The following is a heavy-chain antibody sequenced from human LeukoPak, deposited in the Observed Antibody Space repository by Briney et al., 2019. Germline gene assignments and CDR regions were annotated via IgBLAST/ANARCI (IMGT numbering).Heavy chain of an antibody. CDR2: IYYGGST. D-gene: IGHD3-10*01. CDR1: GGSISSYY. Sequence: SETLSLTCTVSGGSISSYYWSWIRQPPGKGLEWIGYIYYGGSTNYNPSLKSRVTIPVDTSKNQFSLKLSSVTAADTAVYYCAKRSYGSGSHDYWGQGTLVTVSS. J-gene: IGHJ4*02. CDR3: AKRSYGSGSHDY. V-gene: IGHV4-59*01.